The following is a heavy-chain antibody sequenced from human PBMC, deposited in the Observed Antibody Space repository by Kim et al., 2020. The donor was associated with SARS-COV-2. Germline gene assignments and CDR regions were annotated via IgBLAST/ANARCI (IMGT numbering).Heavy chain of an antibody. J-gene: IGHJ5*02. Sequence: ASVKVSCKASGYTFTDYYIHWVRQAPGQGLEWMRWINPYSGDTNYAQKFQGRVTMTRDTSISTPYVELSSLRSDDTAVYYCARSAHFWSGHYLDLWGQGTLITVSP. V-gene: IGHV1-2*02. CDR3: ARSAHFWSGHYLDL. D-gene: IGHD3-3*01. CDR1: GYTFTDYY. CDR2: INPYSGDT.